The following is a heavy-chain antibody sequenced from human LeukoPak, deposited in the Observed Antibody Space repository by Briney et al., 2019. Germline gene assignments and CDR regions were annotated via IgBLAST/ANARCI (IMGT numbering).Heavy chain of an antibody. Sequence: SETLSLTCTVSGGSISSSYWSWVRQPPGKGLEWIWFFHDSESTNYNPSLKRRVSISLDTSKNTVSLWLSAVTAADTAVYYCARGDAWGKQDIRLDFGGQGTLVTLPA. CDR3: ARGDAWGKQDIRLDF. D-gene: IGHD3-16*01. J-gene: IGHJ1*01. CDR1: GGSISSSY. CDR2: FHDSEST. V-gene: IGHV4-59*08.